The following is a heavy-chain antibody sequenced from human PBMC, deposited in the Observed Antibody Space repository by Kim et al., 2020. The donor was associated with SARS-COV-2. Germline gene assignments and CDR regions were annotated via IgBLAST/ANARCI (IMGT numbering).Heavy chain of an antibody. CDR3: ARDWEYCSSTSCYSLFDY. Sequence: GGSLRLSCAASGFTFSSYSMNWVRQAPGKGLEWVSSISSSSSYIYYADSVKGRFTISRDNAKNSLYLQMNSLRAEDTAVYYCARDWEYCSSTSCYSLFDYWGQGTLVTVSS. V-gene: IGHV3-21*01. J-gene: IGHJ4*02. D-gene: IGHD2-2*02. CDR1: GFTFSSYS. CDR2: ISSSSSYI.